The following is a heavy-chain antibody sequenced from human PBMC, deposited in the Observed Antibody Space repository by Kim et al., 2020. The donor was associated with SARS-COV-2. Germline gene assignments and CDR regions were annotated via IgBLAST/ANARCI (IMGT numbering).Heavy chain of an antibody. J-gene: IGHJ4*02. CDR3: ARGGGAYCGGACYRTFDF. Sequence: GGSLRLSCVVSGFTVSSNYMSWVRQAPGKGLEWVSVIYSDGSTYYPDSVKGRFTISRDNSENTLNLQMNTLRVDDTAVYYFARGGGAYCGGACYRTFDFWGQGTLVTVSS. D-gene: IGHD2-21*02. CDR2: IYSDGST. V-gene: IGHV3-66*01. CDR1: GFTVSSNY.